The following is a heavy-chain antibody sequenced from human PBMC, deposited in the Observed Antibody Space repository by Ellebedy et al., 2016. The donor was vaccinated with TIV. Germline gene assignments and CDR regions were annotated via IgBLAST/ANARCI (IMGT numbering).Heavy chain of an antibody. V-gene: IGHV3-74*01. J-gene: IGHJ4*02. CDR3: ARDGVWGGDY. CDR2: INKDGSST. D-gene: IGHD2-8*01. Sequence: GGSLRLXXAASGFTFSSYWMHWVRQAPGKGLVLVSRINKDGSSTNYADSVKGRFTISRDNVQNTLYLQMNSLRAEDTAVYYCARDGVWGGDYWGQGTLVTVSS. CDR1: GFTFSSYW.